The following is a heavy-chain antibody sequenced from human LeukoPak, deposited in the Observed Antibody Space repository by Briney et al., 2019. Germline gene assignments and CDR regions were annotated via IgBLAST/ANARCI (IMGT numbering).Heavy chain of an antibody. CDR3: ARHSGSRDGFDI. CDR1: GGSLSSFY. J-gene: IGHJ3*02. D-gene: IGHD1-26*01. V-gene: IGHV4-59*08. CDR2: IYYRGGT. Sequence: PSETLSLTCTVSGGSLSSFYWSWIRQPPGKGLEWIGYIYYRGGTNYNPSLKSRVTISVDTSKNQFSLKLSSVTAADTAVYYCARHSGSRDGFDIWGQGTMVTVSS.